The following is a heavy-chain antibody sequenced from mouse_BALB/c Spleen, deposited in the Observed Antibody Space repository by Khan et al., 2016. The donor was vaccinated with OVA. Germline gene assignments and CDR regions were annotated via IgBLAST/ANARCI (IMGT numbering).Heavy chain of an antibody. Sequence: QVQLQQSGTELARPGASVKLSCKASGYTFTSYWMQWVKQRPGQGLEWIGAIYPGDGNTRYTQKFKGKAKLTADKSSSTAYMQLSSLASEDSAVYFCVRGGITTGYFDYWGQGTTLTVSS. J-gene: IGHJ2*01. D-gene: IGHD1-1*01. CDR3: VRGGITTGYFDY. CDR2: IYPGDGNT. CDR1: GYTFTSYW. V-gene: IGHV1-87*01.